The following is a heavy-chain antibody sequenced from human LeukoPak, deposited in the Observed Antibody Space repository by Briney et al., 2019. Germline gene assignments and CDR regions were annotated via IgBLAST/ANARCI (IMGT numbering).Heavy chain of an antibody. V-gene: IGHV3-7*03. Sequence: GGSLRLSCAASGFTFSSYWMSWVRQAPGKGLEWVANIKQDGSEKYYVDSVKGRFTISRDNAKNSLYLQMNSLRAEDTAVYYWARERGECSSTSCYYFDYWGQGTLVTVSS. CDR2: IKQDGSEK. D-gene: IGHD2-2*01. J-gene: IGHJ4*02. CDR1: GFTFSSYW. CDR3: ARERGECSSTSCYYFDY.